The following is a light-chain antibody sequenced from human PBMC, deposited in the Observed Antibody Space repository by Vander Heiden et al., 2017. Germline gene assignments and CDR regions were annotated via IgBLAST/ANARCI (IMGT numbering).Light chain of an antibody. CDR2: QDS. CDR1: TLGDKY. Sequence: SYELTQPPSVSVSPGQTASITCSGDTLGDKYACWYQQKPGQSPVLVIYQDSKRPSGIPERFSGSNSGNTATLTISGTQAMDEADYYCQSWDSSTAVFGGGTKLTFL. J-gene: IGLJ2*01. CDR3: QSWDSSTAV. V-gene: IGLV3-1*01.